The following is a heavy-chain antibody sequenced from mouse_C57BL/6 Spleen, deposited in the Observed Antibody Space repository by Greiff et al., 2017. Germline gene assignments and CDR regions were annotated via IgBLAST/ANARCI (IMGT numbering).Heavy chain of an antibody. D-gene: IGHD2-1*01. CDR3: TRGLLSNY. J-gene: IGHJ2*01. CDR2: IDPETGGT. V-gene: IGHV1-15*01. Sequence: QVQLQQSGAELVRPGASVTLSCKASGYTFTDYEMHWVKQTPVHGLEWIGAIDPETGGTAYNQKFKGKARLTADKSSSTAYMELRSLTSEDSAVYYCTRGLLSNYWGQGTTLTVSS. CDR1: GYTFTDYE.